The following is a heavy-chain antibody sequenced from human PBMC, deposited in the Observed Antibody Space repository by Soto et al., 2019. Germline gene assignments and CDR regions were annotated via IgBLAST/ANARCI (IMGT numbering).Heavy chain of an antibody. Sequence: GGSLRLSCAASGFTFTSYSMNWVRQAPGKGLEWVSYISSSTYTMDYADSVKGRFTISRDNAKNSLYLQMNSLRAEDTAVYYCARDTAYAFDIWGQGTMVTVSS. CDR1: GFTFTSYS. CDR3: ARDTAYAFDI. J-gene: IGHJ3*02. V-gene: IGHV3-48*01. CDR2: ISSSTYTM.